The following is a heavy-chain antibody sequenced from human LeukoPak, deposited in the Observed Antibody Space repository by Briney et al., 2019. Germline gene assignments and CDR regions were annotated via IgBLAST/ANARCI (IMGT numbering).Heavy chain of an antibody. D-gene: IGHD1-26*01. J-gene: IGHJ1*01. CDR1: GFTFSRYW. V-gene: IGHV3-74*01. Sequence: GGSLRLSCAASGFTFSRYWMHWVRQVPGMGLEWVSRLNEDGRTTTYADPVQGRFTIYRDISKNTLYLQMNSLRAEDTALYYCARDLGGIAGSWGQGALVTVSS. CDR2: LNEDGRTT. CDR3: ARDLGGIAGS.